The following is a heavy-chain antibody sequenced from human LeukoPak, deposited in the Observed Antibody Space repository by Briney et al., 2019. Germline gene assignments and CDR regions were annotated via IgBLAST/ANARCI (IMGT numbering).Heavy chain of an antibody. V-gene: IGHV3-30*04. CDR3: AKDSALGATTNY. D-gene: IGHD1-26*01. CDR1: GFSFSNYG. Sequence: GRSLRLSCAASGFSFSNYGLHWVRQAPGEGLEWVSLISYDGRDIQYADSVKGRFTISRDNSKNTLYLQMNSLRAEDTAVYYCAKDSALGATTNYWGQGTLVTVSS. CDR2: ISYDGRDI. J-gene: IGHJ4*02.